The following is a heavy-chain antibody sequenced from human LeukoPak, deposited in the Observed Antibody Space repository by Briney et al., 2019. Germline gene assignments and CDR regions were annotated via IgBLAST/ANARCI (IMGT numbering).Heavy chain of an antibody. Sequence: GGSLRLSCAASGFTFDDYGMSWVRQAAGKGREWVSGINWNGRSTGYPDSVKGRFTISRDNAKNSLYLQMNSRRAEDTAVYYCASHQGYSSGADIWGQGTMVTVSS. CDR3: ASHQGYSSGADI. J-gene: IGHJ3*02. V-gene: IGHV3-20*04. CDR2: INWNGRST. CDR1: GFTFDDYG. D-gene: IGHD6-19*01.